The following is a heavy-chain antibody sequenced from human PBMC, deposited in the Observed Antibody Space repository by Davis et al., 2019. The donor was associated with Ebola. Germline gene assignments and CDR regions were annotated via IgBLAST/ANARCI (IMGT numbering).Heavy chain of an antibody. J-gene: IGHJ4*02. Sequence: PGGSLRLSCVASGFTFRSYAMSWVRQAPGQGLEWVSSISGSGDSTYFADSVKGRFTISRDNSKNMLYLQMSSLRAEDTAVYYCVKVPRRVGIGSEGFDYWGQGTLVTVSS. CDR1: GFTFRSYA. D-gene: IGHD1-26*01. CDR2: ISGSGDST. CDR3: VKVPRRVGIGSEGFDY. V-gene: IGHV3-23*01.